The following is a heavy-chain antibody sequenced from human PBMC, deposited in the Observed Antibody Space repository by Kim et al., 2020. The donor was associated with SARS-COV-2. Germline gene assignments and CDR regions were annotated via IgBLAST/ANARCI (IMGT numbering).Heavy chain of an antibody. CDR1: GFTFSTYW. Sequence: GGSLRLSCAASGFTFSTYWMTWLRQAPGKGLEWVANIKQGGIEKYYVDSVKGRFSISRDNAKSSLILEMNSLTVEDTAVYYCVRGYGSAHCPYYFDLWGQGTLVTVSS. V-gene: IGHV3-7*01. D-gene: IGHD2-15*01. CDR2: IKQGGIEK. CDR3: VRGYGSAHCPYYFDL. J-gene: IGHJ4*02.